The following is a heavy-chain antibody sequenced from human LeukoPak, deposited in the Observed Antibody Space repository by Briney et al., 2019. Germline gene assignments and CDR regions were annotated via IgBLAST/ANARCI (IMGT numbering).Heavy chain of an antibody. Sequence: GGSLRLSCAASGFTFSSYSMNWVRQAPGKGLEWFSSISSSSSYIYYADSVKGRFTISRDNAKNSLYLQMNSLRAEDTAVYYCARAYYDILTAYDYWGQGTLVTVSS. CDR3: ARAYYDILTAYDY. CDR2: ISSSSSYI. CDR1: GFTFSSYS. D-gene: IGHD3-9*01. V-gene: IGHV3-21*01. J-gene: IGHJ4*02.